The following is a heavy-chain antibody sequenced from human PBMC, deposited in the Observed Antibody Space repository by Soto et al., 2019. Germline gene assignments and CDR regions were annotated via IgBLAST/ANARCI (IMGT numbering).Heavy chain of an antibody. V-gene: IGHV1-3*01. D-gene: IGHD5-12*01. Sequence: QVQLVQSGAEVKKPGASVKVSCKASGYTFTSYAMHWVRQAPGQRLEWMGWINAGNGNTKYSQKFQGRVTITRDTPASTANREWGGVRFEDRGVYSCARQAEGGYNSGYWGKGTLVTVSS. CDR3: ARQAEGGYNSGY. CDR2: INAGNGNT. CDR1: GYTFTSYA. J-gene: IGHJ4*02.